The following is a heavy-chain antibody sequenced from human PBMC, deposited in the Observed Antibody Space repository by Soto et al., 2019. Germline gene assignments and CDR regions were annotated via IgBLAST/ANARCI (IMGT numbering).Heavy chain of an antibody. CDR1: GFTFSSYG. Sequence: QVQLVESGGGVVQPGRSLRLSCAASGFTFSSYGMHWVRQAPGKGLEWVAVISYDGRNKYYADSVKGRFTIARDNSKNTLYLQMNSLRAEDTAVYYCAKDQRYSSSWYPGNSYCSGMDVWGQGTTVTVSS. CDR2: ISYDGRNK. D-gene: IGHD6-13*01. V-gene: IGHV3-30*18. CDR3: AKDQRYSSSWYPGNSYCSGMDV. J-gene: IGHJ6*02.